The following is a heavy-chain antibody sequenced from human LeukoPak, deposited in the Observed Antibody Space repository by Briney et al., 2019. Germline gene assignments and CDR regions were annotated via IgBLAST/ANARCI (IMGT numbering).Heavy chain of an antibody. CDR3: ARDPHYYGSGNYYQFDY. Sequence: ASVKVSCKASGYTFNTDGISWVRQAPGQGLEWMGWISAYNGNTNYAQNLQGRVTMTADTSTTTAYMELRSLRFDDTAVYYCARDPHYYGSGNYYQFDYWGQGTLVTVSS. J-gene: IGHJ4*02. CDR2: ISAYNGNT. CDR1: GYTFNTDG. D-gene: IGHD3-10*01. V-gene: IGHV1-18*04.